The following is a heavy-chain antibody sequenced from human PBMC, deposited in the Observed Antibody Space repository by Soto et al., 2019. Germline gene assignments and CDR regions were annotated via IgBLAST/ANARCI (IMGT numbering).Heavy chain of an antibody. Sequence: SETLSLTCAVSGGSISSSNWWSWVRQPPGKGLEWIGEIYHSGSTNYNPSLKSRVTISLNKSNNQFSRKLSSVTAADTAVYYCARDAYDSSGYSYSDYWGQGTMVTVSS. V-gene: IGHV4-4*02. CDR1: GGSISSSNW. J-gene: IGHJ4*02. CDR2: IYHSGST. D-gene: IGHD3-22*01. CDR3: ARDAYDSSGYSYSDY.